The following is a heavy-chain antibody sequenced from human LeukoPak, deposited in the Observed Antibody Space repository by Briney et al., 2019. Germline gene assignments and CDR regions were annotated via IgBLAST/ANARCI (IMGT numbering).Heavy chain of an antibody. Sequence: GGSLRLSCAASGFTFARYGMTWVRQAPGKGLEWVSVSALTHGGYTTYYADSVKGRFTVSRDNSKSTLYLQMNSLRGDDTAVYYCAKVGVSDGSGSLDWFDSWGKGTLVTVSS. J-gene: IGHJ5*01. CDR1: GFTFARYG. D-gene: IGHD3-10*01. CDR2: LTHGGYTT. V-gene: IGHV3-23*01. CDR3: AKVGVSDGSGSLDWFDS.